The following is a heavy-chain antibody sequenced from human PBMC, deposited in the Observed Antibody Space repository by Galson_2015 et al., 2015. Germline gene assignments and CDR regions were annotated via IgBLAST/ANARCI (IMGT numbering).Heavy chain of an antibody. D-gene: IGHD1-14*01. J-gene: IGHJ5*02. Sequence: CAISGDSVSSNSAAWNWIRQSPSRGLEWLGRTYYRSKWYNDYAVSVKSRITINPDTSKNQFSLQLNSVTPEDTAVYYCASFTVTGVTAGFDPWGQGTLVTVSS. CDR1: GDSVSSNSAA. CDR2: TYYRSKWYN. CDR3: ASFTVTGVTAGFDP. V-gene: IGHV6-1*01.